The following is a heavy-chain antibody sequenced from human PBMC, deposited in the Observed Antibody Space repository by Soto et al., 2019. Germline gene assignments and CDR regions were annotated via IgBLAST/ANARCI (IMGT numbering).Heavy chain of an antibody. V-gene: IGHV5-51*01. CDR1: GYSFTSYW. D-gene: IGHD3-9*01. CDR2: IYPGDSDT. J-gene: IGHJ4*02. Sequence: PGESLKISCKGSGYSFTSYWIGWVRQMPGKGLEWMGIIYPGDSDTRYSPSFQGQVTISADKSISTAYLQWSSLKASDTAMYYCARRNNYDILTGYSYHIDYWGQGTLVTVSS. CDR3: ARRNNYDILTGYSYHIDY.